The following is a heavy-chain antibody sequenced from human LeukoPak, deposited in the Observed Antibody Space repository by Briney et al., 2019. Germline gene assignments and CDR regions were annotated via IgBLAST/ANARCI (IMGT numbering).Heavy chain of an antibody. CDR3: VRSWLGFDY. J-gene: IGHJ4*02. CDR2: ISAYNGNT. CDR1: GYTFTDYY. D-gene: IGHD6-19*01. Sequence: ASVKVSCKVSGYTFTDYYMHWVRQASGQGLEWMGWISAYNGNTNYAQKLQGRVTMTTDTSTSTAYMELRSLRSDDTAVYYCVRSWLGFDYWGQGTLVTVSS. V-gene: IGHV1-18*04.